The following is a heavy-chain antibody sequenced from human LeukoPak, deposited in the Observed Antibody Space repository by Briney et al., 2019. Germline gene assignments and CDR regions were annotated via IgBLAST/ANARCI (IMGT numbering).Heavy chain of an antibody. Sequence: SVKVSCKASGGTFSSYPISWVRQAPGQGLEWMGGIIPIFGTANYAQKFQGRVTITADESTSTAYMELSSLRSEDTAVYYCAGDVGGRSGFDYWGQGTLVTVSS. D-gene: IGHD1-26*01. CDR1: GGTFSSYP. CDR2: IIPIFGTA. J-gene: IGHJ4*02. CDR3: AGDVGGRSGFDY. V-gene: IGHV1-69*13.